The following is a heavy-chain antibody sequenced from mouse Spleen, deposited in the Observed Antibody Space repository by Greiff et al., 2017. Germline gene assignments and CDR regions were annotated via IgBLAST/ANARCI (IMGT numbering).Heavy chain of an antibody. J-gene: IGHJ3*01. Sequence: EVQLQESGPGLVKPSQSLSLTCSVTGYSITSGYYWNWIRQFPGNKLEWMGYISYDGSNNYNPSLKNRISITRDTSKNQFFLKLNSVTTEDTATYYCARDPYYGDAYWGQGTLVTVSA. CDR3: ARDPYYGDAY. D-gene: IGHD1-1*01. V-gene: IGHV3-6*01. CDR2: ISYDGSN. CDR1: GYSITSGYY.